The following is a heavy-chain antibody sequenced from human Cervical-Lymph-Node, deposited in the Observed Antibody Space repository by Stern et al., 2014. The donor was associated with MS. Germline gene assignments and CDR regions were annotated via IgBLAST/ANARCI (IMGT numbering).Heavy chain of an antibody. J-gene: IGHJ4*02. CDR3: AKAVEMATRRGPGGY. CDR2: ISKDGSHI. CDR1: GFTFSSYG. D-gene: IGHD5-24*01. Sequence: VQLEESGGGVVQPGRSLRLSCAASGFTFSSYGMHWVRQAPGKGLEWVAVISKDGSHIFYADSVKGRFTISRDNSKNTLYLQMHSLRTEDTAVYYCAKAVEMATRRGPGGYWGQGTLVTVSS. V-gene: IGHV3-30*18.